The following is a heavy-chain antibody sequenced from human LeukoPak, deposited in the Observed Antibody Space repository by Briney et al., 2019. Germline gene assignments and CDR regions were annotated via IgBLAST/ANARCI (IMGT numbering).Heavy chain of an antibody. J-gene: IGHJ6*04. CDR3: AELGITMIGGV. CDR1: GFTFSSYE. Sequence: GGSLRLSCAASGFTFSSYEMNWVRQAPGKGLEWVSYISSSGSTIYYADSVKGRFTISRDNAKTSLDLQMNSLRAEDTAVYYCAELGITMIGGVWGKGTTVTISS. D-gene: IGHD3-10*02. CDR2: ISSSGSTI. V-gene: IGHV3-48*03.